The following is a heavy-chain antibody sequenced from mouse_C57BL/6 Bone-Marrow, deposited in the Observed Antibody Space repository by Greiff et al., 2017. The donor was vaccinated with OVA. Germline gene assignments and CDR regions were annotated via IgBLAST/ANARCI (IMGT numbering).Heavy chain of an antibody. D-gene: IGHD1-1*01. J-gene: IGHJ3*01. Sequence: QVQLQQSGAELARPGASVKLSCKASGYTFTSYGISWVKQRTGQGLEWIGEIYPRSGNTYYTEKFKGKATLTADKSSSTAYMELRSLTSEDSAVYFCARTYDGSRTGFAYWGQGTLVTVSA. V-gene: IGHV1-81*01. CDR3: ARTYDGSRTGFAY. CDR2: IYPRSGNT. CDR1: GYTFTSYG.